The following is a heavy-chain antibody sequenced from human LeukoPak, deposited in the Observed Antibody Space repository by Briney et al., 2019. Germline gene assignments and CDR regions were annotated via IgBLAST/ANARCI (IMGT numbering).Heavy chain of an antibody. CDR3: ARGRMGPYGSGSYSTTFDY. J-gene: IGHJ4*02. D-gene: IGHD3-10*01. Sequence: PSETLSLTCAVYGGSFSGYYWSWIRQPPGKGLEWIGEINHSGSTNYNPSLKSRVTISVDTSKNQFSLKLSSVTAADTAVYYCARGRMGPYGSGSYSTTFDYWGQGTLVTVSS. CDR1: GGSFSGYY. CDR2: INHSGST. V-gene: IGHV4-34*01.